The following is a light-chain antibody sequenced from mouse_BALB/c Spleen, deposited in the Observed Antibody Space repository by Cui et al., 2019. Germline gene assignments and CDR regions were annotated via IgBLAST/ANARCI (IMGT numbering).Light chain of an antibody. CDR1: SSVSY. J-gene: IGKJ5*01. CDR2: ATS. CDR3: QQWSSNPLT. V-gene: IGKV4-72*01. Sequence: QTVLPHSPAMLSAPPGEKVTMTCRASSSVSYMHWYQQKPGYSPKPWIYATSNLASGVPARFSGSGSGTSYSLTISRVEAEDAATYYCQQWSSNPLTFGAGTKLELK.